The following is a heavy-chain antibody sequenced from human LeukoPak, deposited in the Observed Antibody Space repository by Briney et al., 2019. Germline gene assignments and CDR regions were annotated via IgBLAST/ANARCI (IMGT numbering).Heavy chain of an antibody. D-gene: IGHD3-10*01. V-gene: IGHV4-59*01. J-gene: IGHJ4*02. CDR3: ARAAGSGTYYDFDY. CDR1: GGSISSYY. Sequence: SETLSLTCTVSGGSISSYYWSWIRQPPGKGLEWIGYIYYSGSTNYNPSLKSRVTISVDTSKNQFSLQLSSVTAADTAVYYCARAAGSGTYYDFDYWGQGTLVTVSS. CDR2: IYYSGST.